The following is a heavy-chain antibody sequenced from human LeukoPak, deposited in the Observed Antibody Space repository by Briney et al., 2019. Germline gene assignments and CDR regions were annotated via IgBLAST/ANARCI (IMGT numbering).Heavy chain of an antibody. D-gene: IGHD4-17*01. CDR3: ARDSDYGDYVGYFDY. CDR1: GFTFSSYG. Sequence: PGGSLRLSCAASGFTFSSYGMHWVRQAPGKGLEWVAFIRYDGSNKYYADSVKGRFTISRDNSKNTLYLQMNSLRAEDTAVYYCARDSDYGDYVGYFDYWGQGTLVTVSS. J-gene: IGHJ4*02. CDR2: IRYDGSNK. V-gene: IGHV3-30*02.